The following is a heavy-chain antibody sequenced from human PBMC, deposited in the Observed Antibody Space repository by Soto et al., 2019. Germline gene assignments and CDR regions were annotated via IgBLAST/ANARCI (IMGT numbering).Heavy chain of an antibody. Sequence: ASVKVSCKASGYTFTGYYMHWVRQAPGQGLEWMGWINPNSGGTNYAQKFQGWVTMTRDTSISTAYMELSRLRSDDTAVYYCARSPYLDYDILTGYSTTYGMDVWGQGTTVTVSS. D-gene: IGHD3-9*01. CDR1: GYTFTGYY. J-gene: IGHJ6*02. CDR3: ARSPYLDYDILTGYSTTYGMDV. CDR2: INPNSGGT. V-gene: IGHV1-2*04.